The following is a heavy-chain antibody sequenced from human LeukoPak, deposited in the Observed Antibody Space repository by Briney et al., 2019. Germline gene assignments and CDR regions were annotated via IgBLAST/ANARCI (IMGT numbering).Heavy chain of an antibody. Sequence: GGSLRLSCAASGFSFNIHSMNWVRQAPGKGLEWISYISSSSSTIYYADSVKGRFTISRDNAKNSLYLQVSSLREEDTAVYYCARGSNGHYDSSGYYSLSIGLDIWGQGTTVTISS. CDR2: ISSSSSTI. CDR3: ARGSNGHYDSSGYYSLSIGLDI. D-gene: IGHD3-22*01. V-gene: IGHV3-48*02. J-gene: IGHJ6*02. CDR1: GFSFNIHS.